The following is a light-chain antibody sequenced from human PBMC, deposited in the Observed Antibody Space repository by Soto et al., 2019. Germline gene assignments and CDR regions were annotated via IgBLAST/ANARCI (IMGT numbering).Light chain of an antibody. CDR3: GSFTTSRIWV. J-gene: IGLJ3*02. CDR2: GNN. V-gene: IGLV1-40*01. CDR1: SSNIGAGYD. Sequence: QSALTQPPSVSGAPGQRVTMSCTGSSSNIGAGYDVHWYQQVPGTAPKLLIYGNNNRPSGISDRFSGSTSGTSASLAITGLQADDEAEYFCGSFTTSRIWVFGGGTKLTVL.